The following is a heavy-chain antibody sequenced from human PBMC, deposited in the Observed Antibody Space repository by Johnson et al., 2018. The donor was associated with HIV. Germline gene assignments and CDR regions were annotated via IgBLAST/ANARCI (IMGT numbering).Heavy chain of an antibody. V-gene: IGHV3-48*04. CDR3: ARVFQDFVGARMYSETFDI. CDR2: ISNSASAI. Sequence: VQLVESGAGVVQPGGSLRLSCAASGFTFSSYGMHWVRQAPGKGLEWISYISNSASAIYYADAVKGRFTISRDNAKTSLYLQMNSLRAEDTAVYYCARVFQDFVGARMYSETFDIWGQGTMVTVSS. J-gene: IGHJ3*02. CDR1: GFTFSSYG. D-gene: IGHD1-26*01.